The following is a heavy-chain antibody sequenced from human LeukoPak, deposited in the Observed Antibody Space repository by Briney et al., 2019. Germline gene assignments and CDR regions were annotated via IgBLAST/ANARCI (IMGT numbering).Heavy chain of an antibody. V-gene: IGHV1-2*06. CDR1: GYTFTGYY. Sequence: ASVKVSCKASGYTFTGYYIHWVRQAPGQGLEWMGRINPNSGGTDYAQKFQGTVTMTRDTSISTAYMELSRLTSDDTAVHYCARAASGYSYGYWGQGTLITVSS. CDR2: INPNSGGT. D-gene: IGHD5-18*01. CDR3: ARAASGYSYGY. J-gene: IGHJ4*02.